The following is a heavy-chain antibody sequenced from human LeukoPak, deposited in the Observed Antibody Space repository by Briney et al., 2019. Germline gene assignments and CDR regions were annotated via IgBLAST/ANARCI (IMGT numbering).Heavy chain of an antibody. Sequence: SETLSLTCAVYGGSFSGYYWSWIRQPPGKGLEWIGEINHSGSTNYNPSLKSRVTISVDTSKNQFSLKLSSVTAADTAVYYCARELTSGNHDAFDIWGQGTMVTVSS. CDR1: GGSFSGYY. D-gene: IGHD4-23*01. CDR3: ARELTSGNHDAFDI. CDR2: INHSGST. J-gene: IGHJ3*02. V-gene: IGHV4-34*01.